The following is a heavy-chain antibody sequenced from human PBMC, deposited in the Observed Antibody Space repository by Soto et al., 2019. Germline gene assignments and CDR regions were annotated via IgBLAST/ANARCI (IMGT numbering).Heavy chain of an antibody. CDR2: ISYDGSNK. D-gene: IGHD3-22*01. CDR3: ARDLRPYYYDSSGQTLNY. V-gene: IGHV3-30-3*01. CDR1: GFTFSSYA. J-gene: IGHJ4*02. Sequence: VGSLRLSCAASGFTFSSYAMHCVRQAPGKGLEWVAVISYDGSNKYYADSVKGRFTISRDNSKNTLYLQMNSLRAEDTAVYYCARDLRPYYYDSSGQTLNYWGQGTLVTVS.